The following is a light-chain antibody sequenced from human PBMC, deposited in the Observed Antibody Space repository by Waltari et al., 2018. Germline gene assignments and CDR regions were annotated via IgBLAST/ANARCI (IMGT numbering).Light chain of an antibody. CDR3: QKYVSLPAT. J-gene: IGKJ1*01. Sequence: SCRASQSVSRSLAWYQQKPGQAPRLFIYDASSRATGIPDRFSGSGSGTDFSLTISRLGPEDFAVYYCQKYVSLPATFGQGTKGEIK. CDR2: DAS. CDR1: QSVSRS. V-gene: IGKV3-20*01.